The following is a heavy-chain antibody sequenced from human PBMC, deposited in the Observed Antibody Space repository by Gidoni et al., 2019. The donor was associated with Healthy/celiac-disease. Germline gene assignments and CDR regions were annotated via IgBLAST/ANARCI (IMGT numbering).Heavy chain of an antibody. V-gene: IGHV3-33*01. J-gene: IGHJ4*02. D-gene: IGHD6-19*01. Sequence: QVQLVESGGGVVQPGRSLRLSCAASGFTFSSYGMHWVRQAPGKGLEWVAVIWYDGSNKYYADSVKGRFTISRDNSKNTLYLQMNSLRAEDTAVYYCARGRWYSSGSVGTFDYWGQGTLVTVSS. CDR1: GFTFSSYG. CDR3: ARGRWYSSGSVGTFDY. CDR2: IWYDGSNK.